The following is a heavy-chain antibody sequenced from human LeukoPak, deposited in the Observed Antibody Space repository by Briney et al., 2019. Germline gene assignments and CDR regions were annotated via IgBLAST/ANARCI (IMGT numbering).Heavy chain of an antibody. V-gene: IGHV1-18*01. D-gene: IGHD6-19*01. J-gene: IGHJ6*03. CDR1: GYTFTSYG. Sequence: ASVKVSCKASGYTFTSYGISWVRQAPGQGLEWMGWISAYNGNTNYAQKLQGRVTMTTDTSTSTAYMELRSLRSDDTAVYYCARLMGYSSAVRYYYYYMDVWGKGTTVTISS. CDR3: ARLMGYSSAVRYYYYYMDV. CDR2: ISAYNGNT.